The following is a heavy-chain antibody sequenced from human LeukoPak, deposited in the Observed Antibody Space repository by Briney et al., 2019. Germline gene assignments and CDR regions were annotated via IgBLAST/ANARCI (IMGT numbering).Heavy chain of an antibody. CDR2: ISWNSGST. Sequence: PGRSLRLSCAASGFTFDDYAMHWVRQGPGKGLEWVSGISWNSGSTGYADSVKGRFTISRDNAKNSLYLQMNSLRAEDTAVYYCASELAYCGGDCPLDYWGQGTLVTVSS. CDR3: ASELAYCGGDCPLDY. V-gene: IGHV3-9*01. CDR1: GFTFDDYA. D-gene: IGHD2-21*02. J-gene: IGHJ4*02.